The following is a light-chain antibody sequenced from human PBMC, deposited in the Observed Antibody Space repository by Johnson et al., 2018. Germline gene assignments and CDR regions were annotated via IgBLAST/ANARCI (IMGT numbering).Light chain of an antibody. CDR2: ENN. CDR1: SSNIGNNY. CDR3: GTWDSRLSAGNV. V-gene: IGLV1-51*02. J-gene: IGLJ1*01. Sequence: QSVLTQPPSVSAAPGQKVTISCSGSSSNIGNNYVSWYQQLPGTAPKLLIYENNKRPSGIPDRFSGSKSGTSATLGITGLQTGDEADYYCGTWDSRLSAGNVFGTGTKCTFL.